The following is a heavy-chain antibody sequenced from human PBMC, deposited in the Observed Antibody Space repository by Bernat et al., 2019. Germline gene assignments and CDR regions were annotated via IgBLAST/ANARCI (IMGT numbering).Heavy chain of an antibody. J-gene: IGHJ3*02. CDR3: ARVFIGYGHYEPNACDI. D-gene: IGHD4-17*01. CDR1: GFTFSSYS. CDR2: ISSSSSYI. Sequence: EVQLVESGGGLVKPGGSLRLSCAASGFTFSSYSMNWVRQAPGKGLEWVSSISSSSSYIYYADSVKGRFTISRDNAKNSLYLQMNSLRAEDTAVYYCARVFIGYGHYEPNACDICGRGTMVTVSS. V-gene: IGHV3-21*01.